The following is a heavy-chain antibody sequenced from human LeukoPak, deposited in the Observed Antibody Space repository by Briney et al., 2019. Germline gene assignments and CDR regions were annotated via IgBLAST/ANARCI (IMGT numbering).Heavy chain of an antibody. D-gene: IGHD5-24*01. J-gene: IGHJ3*02. V-gene: IGHV3-48*03. CDR3: AREGDGYSLTNAFDI. Sequence: GGSLRLSCAASGFTFSSYEMNWVRQAPGKGLEWVSYISSSGSTIYYADSVKGRFTISRDNAKNSLYLQMNSLRAEDTAVYYCAREGDGYSLTNAFDIWGQGTMVTVSS. CDR1: GFTFSSYE. CDR2: ISSSGSTI.